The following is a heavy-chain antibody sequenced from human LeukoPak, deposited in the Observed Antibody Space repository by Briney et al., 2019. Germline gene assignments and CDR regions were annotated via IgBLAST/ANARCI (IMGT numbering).Heavy chain of an antibody. CDR3: AKALYGDYGQFDY. CDR1: GFTFSTYA. J-gene: IGHJ4*02. D-gene: IGHD4-17*01. CDR2: ISDGGSDT. Sequence: GGSLRLSCAASGFTFSTYAMSWVRQAPGKGLDWVSTISDGGSDTHYADSVKGRFTISRDNSKNTVYLQINSLRAEDTAVYYCAKALYGDYGQFDYWGQGTLVTVSS. V-gene: IGHV3-23*01.